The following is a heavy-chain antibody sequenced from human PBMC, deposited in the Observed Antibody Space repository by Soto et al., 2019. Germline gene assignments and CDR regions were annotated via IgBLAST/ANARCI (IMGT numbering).Heavy chain of an antibody. D-gene: IGHD5-12*01. V-gene: IGHV1-18*01. J-gene: IGHJ6*02. CDR3: ARELHDILATKSYYGMDV. CDR1: GYTFTSYG. Sequence: ASVKVSCKASGYTFTSYGISWVRQAPGQGLEWMGWISAYNGNTNYAQKLQGRVTMTTDTSTSTAYMELRSLRSDDTAVYYCARELHDILATKSYYGMDVWGQGTTVTVSS. CDR2: ISAYNGNT.